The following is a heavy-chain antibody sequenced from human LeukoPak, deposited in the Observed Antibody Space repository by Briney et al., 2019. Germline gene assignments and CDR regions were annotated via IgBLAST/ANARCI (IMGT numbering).Heavy chain of an antibody. CDR3: ARDGGRYFDWLLSDPSEWFDP. CDR2: INAGNGNT. CDR1: GYTFTSYA. D-gene: IGHD3-9*01. Sequence: ASVKVSCKASGYTFTSYAMHWVRQAPGQRLEWMGWINAGNGNTKYSQEFQGRVTITRNTSISTAYMELSSLRSEDTAVYYCARDGGRYFDWLLSDPSEWFDPWGQGTLVTVSS. V-gene: IGHV1-3*03. J-gene: IGHJ5*02.